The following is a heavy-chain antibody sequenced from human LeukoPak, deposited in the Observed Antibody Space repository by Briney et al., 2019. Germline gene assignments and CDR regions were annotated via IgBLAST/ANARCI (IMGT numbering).Heavy chain of an antibody. CDR3: ARGPFRNVDIAMVASRFDP. D-gene: IGHD5-18*01. CDR2: INPNSGDT. CDR1: GYTFTGYY. J-gene: IGHJ5*02. V-gene: IGHV1-2*02. Sequence: GASVKVSCKASGYTFTGYYLHWVRQAPGQGLEWMGWINPNSGDTNYSQKFQGRVTMTKDTSITTAYMELSSLRSDDTALYYCARGPFRNVDIAMVASRFDPWGQGTLVTVPS.